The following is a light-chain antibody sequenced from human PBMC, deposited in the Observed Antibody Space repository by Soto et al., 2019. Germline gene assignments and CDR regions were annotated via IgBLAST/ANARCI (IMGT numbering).Light chain of an antibody. J-gene: IGLJ1*01. V-gene: IGLV2-8*01. CDR3: NAQADNGKHV. CDR1: SNDVGHSSF. Sequence: QSVLTQPPSASGSPGQSVTISCTGNSNDVGHSSFISWYQQHPGKGPKLIIYEVSKRPSGVPDRFSGSKSGNTASLSVSGLKDEDEADYFCNAQADNGKHVFGTGTKVTVL. CDR2: EVS.